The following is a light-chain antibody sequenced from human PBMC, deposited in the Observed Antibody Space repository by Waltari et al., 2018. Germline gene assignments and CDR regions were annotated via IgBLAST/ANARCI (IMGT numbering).Light chain of an antibody. Sequence: TQMTQSPSTLSASVGDRITIPCRASQRISTWLAWYQQKPGKAPKLLIYEALKLESGVPSRFSGGGSGTQFTLTITSLQPDDVGSYYCQQYNSYPWTFGQGTKV. CDR1: QRISTW. J-gene: IGKJ1*01. CDR2: EAL. V-gene: IGKV1-5*01. CDR3: QQYNSYPWT.